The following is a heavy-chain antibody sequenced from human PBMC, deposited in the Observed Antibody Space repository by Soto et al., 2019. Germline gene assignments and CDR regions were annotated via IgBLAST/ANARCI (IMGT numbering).Heavy chain of an antibody. CDR2: IYYLGST. J-gene: IGHJ4*02. CDR1: GGSMSEYF. V-gene: IGHV4-59*01. CDR3: ARDGYDGSGSPYPAY. D-gene: IGHD3-10*01. Sequence: SETLSLTCSVSGGSMSEYFWSWIRQSPGKGLEWIGYIYYLGSTDYSPSLKSRVTISVDTSKRQFSLRLTSLTAADTAVYYCARDGYDGSGSPYPAYWGPGTQVTVSS.